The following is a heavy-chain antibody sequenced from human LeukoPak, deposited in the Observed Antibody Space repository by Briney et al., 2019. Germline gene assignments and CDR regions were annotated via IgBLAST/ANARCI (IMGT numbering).Heavy chain of an antibody. V-gene: IGHV4-61*02. D-gene: IGHD6-13*01. J-gene: IGHJ5*02. CDR3: ARDRGIAAAGFDP. Sequence: PSETLSLTCTVSGGSISSGSYYWRWIRQPAGKGLECIGRIYTSGSTNYNPSRKSRVTISVDTSNNQFSLKLSSVTAPDTAVYYCARDRGIAAAGFDPWGQGTLVTVSS. CDR1: GGSISSGSYY. CDR2: IYTSGST.